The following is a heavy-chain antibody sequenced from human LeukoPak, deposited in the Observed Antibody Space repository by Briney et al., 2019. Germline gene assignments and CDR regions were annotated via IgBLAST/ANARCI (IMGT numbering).Heavy chain of an antibody. CDR2: IGARGDVA. J-gene: IGHJ4*02. Sequence: GGSLRLSCTVSGFAFSGYAMSWVRQAPGKGPEWVSSIGARGDVAYSADSVKGRFTISRDNSKRTLFLQMNSLRAEDTAVYYCAKVHYTASFPGSFPGRNYFDSWGQGSLVTVSS. V-gene: IGHV3-23*01. CDR3: AKVHYTASFPGSFPGRNYFDS. D-gene: IGHD1-26*01. CDR1: GFAFSGYA.